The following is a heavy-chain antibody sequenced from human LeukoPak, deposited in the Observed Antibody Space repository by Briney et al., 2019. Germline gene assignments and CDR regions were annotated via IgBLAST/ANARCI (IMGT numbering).Heavy chain of an antibody. CDR1: GFTFSSYA. CDR2: ISYDGSNK. D-gene: IGHD5-18*01. V-gene: IGHV3-30-3*01. J-gene: IGHJ4*02. CDR3: AKETRGYSYEHIY. Sequence: GGSLRLSCAASGFTFSSYAMHWVRQAPGKGLEWVAVISYDGSNKYYADSVKGRFTISRDNSKNTLYLQMNSLRAEDTAVYYCAKETRGYSYEHIYWGQGTLVTVSS.